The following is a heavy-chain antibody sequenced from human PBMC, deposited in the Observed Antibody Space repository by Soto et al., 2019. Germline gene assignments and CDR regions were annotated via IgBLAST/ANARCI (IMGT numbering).Heavy chain of an antibody. CDR2: INPRDDST. CDR1: GYTFTDYY. CDR3: VRGDGLRYFDWLTYGMDV. D-gene: IGHD3-9*01. J-gene: IGHJ6*02. Sequence: ASVKVSCKASGYTFTDYYVNWVRQAPGQGLEWMGIINPRDDSTGYAQRFQGRITMTRDTSTSTVYMELRSLRSEDTAVYYCVRGDGLRYFDWLTYGMDVWGQGTTVTVSS. V-gene: IGHV1-46*01.